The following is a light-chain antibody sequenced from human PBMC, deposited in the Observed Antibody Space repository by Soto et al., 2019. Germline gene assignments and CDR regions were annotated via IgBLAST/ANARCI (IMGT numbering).Light chain of an antibody. J-gene: IGKJ4*01. CDR3: LQANNFPVT. V-gene: IGKV1-12*01. Sequence: DIQMTQSPSFVSASIGDRVTITCRASQGISSWLAWYQQVPGRAPRLLIFPASPFQSGVSSRFRGSGSGTDFTLTITSLQPEDFATYFCLQANNFPVTFGEGTKVEMK. CDR2: PAS. CDR1: QGISSW.